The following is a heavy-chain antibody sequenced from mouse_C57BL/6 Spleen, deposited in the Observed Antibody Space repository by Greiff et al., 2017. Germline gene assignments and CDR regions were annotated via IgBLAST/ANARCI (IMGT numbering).Heavy chain of an antibody. CDR3: ARSGYDAGYYFDY. V-gene: IGHV1-69*01. J-gene: IGHJ2*01. Sequence: VQLQQPGAELVMPGASVKLSCKASGYTFTSYWMHWVKQRPGQGLEWIGEIDPSDSYTNYNQKFKGKSTLTVDKSSSTAYMQLSSLTSEDSAVYYCARSGYDAGYYFDYWGQGTTLTVSS. D-gene: IGHD2-2*01. CDR2: IDPSDSYT. CDR1: GYTFTSYW.